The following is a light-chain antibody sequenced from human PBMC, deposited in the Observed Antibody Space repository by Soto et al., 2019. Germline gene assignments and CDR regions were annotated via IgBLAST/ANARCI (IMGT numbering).Light chain of an antibody. CDR2: DAS. J-gene: IGKJ2*01. CDR3: QQFNSYPYT. Sequence: DIQMTQSPYTLSASVVDRVTITCRASQSISSWLAWYQQKPGKAPKLLIYDASSLESGVPSRFSGSGSGTEFTLTISSLQPDDFASYYCQQFNSYPYTLGQGTKLEIK. CDR1: QSISSW. V-gene: IGKV1-5*01.